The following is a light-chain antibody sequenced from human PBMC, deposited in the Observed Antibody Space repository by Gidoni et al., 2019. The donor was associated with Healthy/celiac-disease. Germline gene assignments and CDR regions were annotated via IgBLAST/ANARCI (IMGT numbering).Light chain of an antibody. Sequence: DIQMTQSPSTLSASVGDRVTIPCRASQSIRSWLAWYQQKPGKAPKLLIYKASSLESGVPSRFSGSGSGTEFTLTISSLQPDDVATYYCQQYNSYSKTFGQGTKVEIK. J-gene: IGKJ1*01. CDR3: QQYNSYSKT. CDR1: QSIRSW. V-gene: IGKV1-5*03. CDR2: KAS.